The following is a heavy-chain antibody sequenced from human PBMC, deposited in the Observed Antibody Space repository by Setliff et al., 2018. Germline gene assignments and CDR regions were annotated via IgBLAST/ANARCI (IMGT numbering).Heavy chain of an antibody. V-gene: IGHV4-61*08. J-gene: IGHJ6*03. CDR2: IYYSGSA. D-gene: IGHD6-19*01. CDR1: GGSISSGDYY. Sequence: SETLSLTCTVSGGSISSGDYYWSWIRQPPGKGLEWIGYIYYSGSANYNPSLKSRVTMSIDTSKNQFSLKLNSVTAADMAVYYCAREQWLDPPGYYYMDVWAKGTTVTVS. CDR3: AREQWLDPPGYYYMDV.